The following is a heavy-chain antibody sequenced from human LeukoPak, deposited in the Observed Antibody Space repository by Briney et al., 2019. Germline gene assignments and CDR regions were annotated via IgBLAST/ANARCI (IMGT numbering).Heavy chain of an antibody. D-gene: IGHD7-27*01. CDR3: AKDPVGNN. CDR2: ISYDGSNK. Sequence: PGGSLRLSCAASGFTFSSYGMHWVRQAPGKGLEWVAVISYDGSNKYYADSVKGRFTISRDNSKNTLYLQMNSLRAEDTAVYYCAKDPVGNNWGQGTLVTVSS. CDR1: GFTFSSYG. V-gene: IGHV3-30*18. J-gene: IGHJ4*02.